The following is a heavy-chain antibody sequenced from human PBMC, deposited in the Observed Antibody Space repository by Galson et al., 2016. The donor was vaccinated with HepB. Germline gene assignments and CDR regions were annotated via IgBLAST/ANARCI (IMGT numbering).Heavy chain of an antibody. D-gene: IGHD2-15*01. Sequence: SVKVSCEASGYTFTSRGIRWVRQAPGQGLEWMGWISAYDGHTNYGQKLQDRLTMTTDTSTSTAYMELRSLRSDDTAVYYCARDQAPLPGDYWGQGTLVTVSS. CDR3: ARDQAPLPGDY. J-gene: IGHJ4*02. CDR2: ISAYDGHT. CDR1: GYTFTSRG. V-gene: IGHV1-18*01.